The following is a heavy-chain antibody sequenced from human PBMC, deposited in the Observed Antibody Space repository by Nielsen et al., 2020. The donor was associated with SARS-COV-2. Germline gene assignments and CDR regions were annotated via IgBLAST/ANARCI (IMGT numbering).Heavy chain of an antibody. V-gene: IGHV3-23*01. D-gene: IGHD4-17*01. J-gene: IGHJ4*02. CDR2: ISGSGGST. CDR3: ARDPGYGD. CDR1: GFTFSSYA. Sequence: GESLKISCAASGFTFSSYAMSWVRQAPGKGLEWVSAISGSGGSTYYADSVKGRFTISRDNSKNTLYLQMNSLRAEDTAVYYCARDPGYGDWGQGTLVTVSS.